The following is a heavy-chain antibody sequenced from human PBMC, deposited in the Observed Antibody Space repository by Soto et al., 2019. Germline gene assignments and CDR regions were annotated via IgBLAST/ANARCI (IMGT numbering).Heavy chain of an antibody. V-gene: IGHV3-23*01. CDR1: GFTFSSYA. CDR2: ISGSGDST. Sequence: EVQLLESGGGLVQPGGSLRLSCAASGFTFSSYARSWVRQAPGKGLEWVSGISGSGDSTYYADSVKGQFTISRDNSKNTLDLQMNGLRAEDRAVYYCSKRTSGWYCDYWGQGTLVTVSS. D-gene: IGHD6-19*01. CDR3: SKRTSGWYCDY. J-gene: IGHJ4*02.